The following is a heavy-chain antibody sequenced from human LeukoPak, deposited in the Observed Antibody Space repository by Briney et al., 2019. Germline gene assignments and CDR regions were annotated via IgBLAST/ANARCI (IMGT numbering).Heavy chain of an antibody. J-gene: IGHJ4*02. D-gene: IGHD5-24*01. CDR2: ISSSSSYI. Sequence: GGSLRLSCAASGFTFSSYSMNWVRQAPGKGLEWVSSISSSSSYIYYADSVKGRSTISRDNAKNSLYLQMNSLRAEDTAVYYCASVRDGYNYYYWGQGTLVTVSS. CDR3: ASVRDGYNYYY. CDR1: GFTFSSYS. V-gene: IGHV3-21*01.